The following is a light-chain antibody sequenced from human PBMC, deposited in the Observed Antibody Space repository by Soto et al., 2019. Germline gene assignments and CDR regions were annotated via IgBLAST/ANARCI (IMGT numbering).Light chain of an antibody. CDR2: DAS. V-gene: IGKV3-11*01. J-gene: IGKJ1*01. Sequence: EIVLTQSPAILSLSPGERATLSCRASQSVGTYLDWYQQKLGQAPRLLIYDASNRATGIPARFSGSGSGTDFTLTINDLQPDDVATYYCQQTYRHPRTFGQGT. CDR3: QQTYRHPRT. CDR1: QSVGTY.